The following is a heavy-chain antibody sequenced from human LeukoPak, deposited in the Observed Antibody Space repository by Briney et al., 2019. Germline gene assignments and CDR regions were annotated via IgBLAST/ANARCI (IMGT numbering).Heavy chain of an antibody. D-gene: IGHD3-10*01. CDR1: GFTFTNYA. CDR2: ISYHGSDK. Sequence: PGKSLRLSCATSGFTFTNYAVHWVRQAPGKGLEWVALISYHGSDKYYADSVRGRFTISRDNAKNSLYLQMNSLRAEDTAVYYCARDFGYFWGQGTLVTVSS. CDR3: ARDFGYF. V-gene: IGHV3-30-3*01. J-gene: IGHJ4*02.